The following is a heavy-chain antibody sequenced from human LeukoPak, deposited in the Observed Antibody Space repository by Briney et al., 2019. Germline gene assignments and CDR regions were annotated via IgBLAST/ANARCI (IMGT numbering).Heavy chain of an antibody. D-gene: IGHD1-26*01. CDR2: IIPILTTP. Sequence: SVKVSCKASGGTFSNDGISWVRQAPGQGLEWMGGIIPILTTPKYAQKFQGRVTISADESTSTAYMELSSLRAEDTALYYCARGAGRLSGSHFVIDYWGQGTQVTVS. V-gene: IGHV1-69*13. CDR3: ARGAGRLSGSHFVIDY. CDR1: GGTFSNDG. J-gene: IGHJ4*02.